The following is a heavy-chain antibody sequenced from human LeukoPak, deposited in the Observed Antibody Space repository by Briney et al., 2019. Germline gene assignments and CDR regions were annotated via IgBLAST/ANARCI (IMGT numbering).Heavy chain of an antibody. CDR3: ARHIPRETIDY. CDR2: IYYSGST. Sequence: SETLSLTCTVSGGSLSSNSYFWGWIRQPPGKGLDWIGIIYYSGSTYYNPSLKSRVTISVDTSKKQLSLKLSSVTAADTAIYYCARHIPRETIDYWGQGTLVTASS. J-gene: IGHJ4*02. V-gene: IGHV4-39*01. CDR1: GGSLSSNSYF. D-gene: IGHD2-2*02.